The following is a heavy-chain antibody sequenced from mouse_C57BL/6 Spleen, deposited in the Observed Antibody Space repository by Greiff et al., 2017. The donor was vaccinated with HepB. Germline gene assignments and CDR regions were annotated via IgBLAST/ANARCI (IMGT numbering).Heavy chain of an antibody. D-gene: IGHD2-3*01. Sequence: DVKLVESEGGLVQPGSSMKLSCTASGFTFSDYYMAWVRQVPEKGLEWVANINYDGSSTYYLDSLKSRFIISRDNAKNILYLQMSSLKSEDTATYYCARVGYDGYPWAMDYWGQGTSVTVSS. V-gene: IGHV5-16*01. CDR3: ARVGYDGYPWAMDY. CDR1: GFTFSDYY. J-gene: IGHJ4*01. CDR2: INYDGSST.